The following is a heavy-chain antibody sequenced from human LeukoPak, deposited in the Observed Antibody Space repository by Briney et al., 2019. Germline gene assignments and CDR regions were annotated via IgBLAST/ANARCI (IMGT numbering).Heavy chain of an antibody. V-gene: IGHV3-11*01. Sequence: GGSLRLSCAASGFTFSDYYMSWIRQAPGKGLEWVSYISSSGSTIYYADSVKGRFTISRVNAKNSLYLQMNSLRAEDTAVYYCARVPEYRSSAFDYWGQGTLVTVSS. J-gene: IGHJ4*02. CDR2: ISSSGSTI. CDR3: ARVPEYRSSAFDY. D-gene: IGHD6-6*01. CDR1: GFTFSDYY.